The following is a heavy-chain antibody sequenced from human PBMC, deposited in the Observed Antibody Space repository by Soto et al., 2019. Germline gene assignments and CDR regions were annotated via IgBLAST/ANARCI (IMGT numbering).Heavy chain of an antibody. J-gene: IGHJ6*02. CDR1: GFAVINAW. V-gene: IGHV3-15*07. Sequence: PGGALRLSCAASGFAVINAWMNFVRQAPGKGLEWVGRIKSKTDGGTTDYAAPVKGRFTISRDDSKNTLYLEMNSLKNDDTAVYYCTTHFLRHGELFHYYYGMDVWGQGTTVTVSS. CDR3: TTHFLRHGELFHYYYGMDV. D-gene: IGHD3-10*01. CDR2: IKSKTDGGTT.